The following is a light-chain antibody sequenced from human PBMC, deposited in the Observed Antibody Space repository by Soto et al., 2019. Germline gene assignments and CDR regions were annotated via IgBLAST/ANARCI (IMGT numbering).Light chain of an antibody. Sequence: DIQMTQSPSSLSAYLGDRVTITCRASQDIANFLAWYQQKPGKVPKLLIYAASTLQSGVPSRFIGSGSGTDFTLTISGLQPEDVATYYCQKCKVAPFTFGGGTKV. CDR3: QKCKVAPFT. V-gene: IGKV1-27*01. CDR1: QDIANF. J-gene: IGKJ4*01. CDR2: AAS.